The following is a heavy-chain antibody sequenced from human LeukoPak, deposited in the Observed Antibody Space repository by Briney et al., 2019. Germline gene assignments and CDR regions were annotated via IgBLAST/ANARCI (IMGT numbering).Heavy chain of an antibody. CDR2: VYYSGST. D-gene: IGHD1-26*01. J-gene: IGHJ4*02. CDR3: ARQGLWELPTFDS. CDR1: GGSISSGSYY. Sequence: SETLSLTCTVSGGSISSGSYYWGYIRQPPQKGLEWIGSVYYSGSTYYNPSLKSRVTISVDTSKNQFSPKLSSATAADTAVYYCARQGLWELPTFDSWGQGTLVSVSS. V-gene: IGHV4-39*01.